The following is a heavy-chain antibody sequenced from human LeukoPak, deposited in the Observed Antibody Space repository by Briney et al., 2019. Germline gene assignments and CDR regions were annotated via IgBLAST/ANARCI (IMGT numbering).Heavy chain of an antibody. CDR3: ARERGALYCSGGSCYSTVTTSDFDY. D-gene: IGHD2-15*01. CDR2: ISYDGSNK. CDR1: GFTFSSYA. J-gene: IGHJ4*02. Sequence: GGSLRLSCAASGFTFSSYAMHWVRQAPGKGLEWVAVISYDGSNKYYADSVKGRFTISRDNSKNTLYLQMNSLRAEDTAVYYCARERGALYCSGGSCYSTVTTSDFDYWGQGTLVTVSS. V-gene: IGHV3-30-3*01.